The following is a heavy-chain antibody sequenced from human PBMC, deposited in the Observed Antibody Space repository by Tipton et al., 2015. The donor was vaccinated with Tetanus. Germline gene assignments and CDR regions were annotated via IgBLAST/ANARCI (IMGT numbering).Heavy chain of an antibody. CDR1: GGTFSNYA. CDR2: VSASGNT. J-gene: IGHJ4*02. CDR3: AKLKSRGDSSAIEH. V-gene: IGHV3-23*01. D-gene: IGHD2-21*02. Sequence: PGSSVRVSCKASGGTFSNYAMNWVRQVPGEGLEWVSGVSASGNTNYADSVDGRFTISRDNAKNTMYLQMNSLRAEDTATYYCAKLKSRGDSSAIEHWGQGTLVTVSS.